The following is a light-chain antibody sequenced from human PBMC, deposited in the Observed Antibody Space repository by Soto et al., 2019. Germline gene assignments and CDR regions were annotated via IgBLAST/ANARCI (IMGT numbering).Light chain of an antibody. CDR1: QSVSSN. CDR3: QQYNNWPSLFT. J-gene: IGKJ3*01. Sequence: EIVMTQSPATLSVSPGERATLSCRASQSVSSNFAWYQQKPGQAPRLLIYGASTRATGIPARFSGSGSGTEVTLTISSLQSEDFAVYYCQQYNNWPSLFTFGPGTKVDIK. V-gene: IGKV3-15*01. CDR2: GAS.